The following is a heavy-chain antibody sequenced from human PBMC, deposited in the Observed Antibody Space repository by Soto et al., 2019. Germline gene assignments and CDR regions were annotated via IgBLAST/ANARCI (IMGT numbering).Heavy chain of an antibody. Sequence: QVQLVESGGGVVQPGRSLRLSCAASGFTCSNYGMHWVRQAPGKGLEWVAVISYDGSNKFYADSVKGRFTISRDNSKNTLYLQMNSQRAEDTAVYFCAKDRREYYSYGMDVWGQGTTVTVSS. CDR1: GFTCSNYG. CDR3: AKDRREYYSYGMDV. V-gene: IGHV3-30*18. CDR2: ISYDGSNK. J-gene: IGHJ6*02.